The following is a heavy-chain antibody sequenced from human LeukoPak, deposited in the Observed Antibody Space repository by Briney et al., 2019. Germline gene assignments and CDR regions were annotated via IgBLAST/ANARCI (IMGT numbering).Heavy chain of an antibody. J-gene: IGHJ4*02. CDR1: GYTFTSYY. Sequence: ASVKVSCKASGYTFTSYYIHWVRQAPGQGLEWMGIVNPNDGSTSYSQKFLGRVTMTRDMSTNTAYMELSSLRSEDTAVYYCARVGDFGGYGGTDWGQGTLVTVSS. D-gene: IGHD4-17*01. V-gene: IGHV1-46*01. CDR3: ARVGDFGGYGGTD. CDR2: VNPNDGST.